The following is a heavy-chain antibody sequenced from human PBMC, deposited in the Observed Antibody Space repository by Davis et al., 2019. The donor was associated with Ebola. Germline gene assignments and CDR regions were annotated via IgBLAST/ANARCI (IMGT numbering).Heavy chain of an antibody. Sequence: GSLRLSCAASGFTFSSYAMSWVRQPPGKGLEWIGSIYYSGSTYYNPSLKSRVTISVDTSKNQFSLKLSSVTAADTAVYYCARQGVLLNNNWFDPWGQGTLVTVSS. J-gene: IGHJ5*02. D-gene: IGHD3-10*01. CDR3: ARQGVLLNNNWFDP. CDR2: IYYSGST. CDR1: GFTFSSYA. V-gene: IGHV4-39*01.